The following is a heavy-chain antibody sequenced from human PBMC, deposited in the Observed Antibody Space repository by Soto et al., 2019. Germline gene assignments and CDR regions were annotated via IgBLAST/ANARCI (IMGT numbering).Heavy chain of an antibody. D-gene: IGHD3-22*01. CDR3: TERGKYDNRVFDY. J-gene: IGHJ4*02. V-gene: IGHV3-73*01. CDR2: IRSRGNNYAT. Sequence: PGGSLRLSCAASGLIFSDSAIHWVRQASGKGLEWVARIRSRGNNYATSYAASVKGRFTISRDDSKNTAYLQMDSLKTDDTAVYYCTERGKYDNRVFDYWSQGTLVTVSS. CDR1: GLIFSDSA.